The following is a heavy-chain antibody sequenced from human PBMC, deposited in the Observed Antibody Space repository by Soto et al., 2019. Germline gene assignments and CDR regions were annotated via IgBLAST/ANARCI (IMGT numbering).Heavy chain of an antibody. Sequence: QVQMVESGGGVVQPGRSLRLSCAASGFSFSTYGMHWVRQAPGKGLEWMAVISNDGSNKYYADSVKGRVTISRDNSKDTLFLQMNSLKGDDTAVYYCAKVVRADNTSSNFYYYSAMDAWGQGTTVTVSS. J-gene: IGHJ6*02. CDR3: AKVVRADNTSSNFYYYSAMDA. V-gene: IGHV3-30*18. CDR1: GFSFSTYG. D-gene: IGHD6-6*01. CDR2: ISNDGSNK.